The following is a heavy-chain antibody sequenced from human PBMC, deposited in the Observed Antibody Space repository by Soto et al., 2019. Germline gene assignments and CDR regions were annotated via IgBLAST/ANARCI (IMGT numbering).Heavy chain of an antibody. CDR2: ISGSGGST. J-gene: IGHJ5*02. V-gene: IGHV3-23*01. CDR3: SKLPAIRRFLEWLLLGWFDP. D-gene: IGHD3-3*01. CDR1: GFTFSSYA. Sequence: GGSLRLSCAASGFTFSSYAMSWVRQAPGKGLEWVSAISGSGGSTYYADSVKGRFTISRDNSKNTLYLQMNSLRAEDTAVYYCSKLPAIRRFLEWLLLGWFDPWGQGTLVTVSS.